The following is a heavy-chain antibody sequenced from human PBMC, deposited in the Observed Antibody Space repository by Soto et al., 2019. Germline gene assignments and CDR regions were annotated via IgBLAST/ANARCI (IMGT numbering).Heavy chain of an antibody. CDR1: GFTFSSYA. V-gene: IGHV3-64*01. CDR2: ISSNGGST. CDR3: ARDPGYCSGGSCYSGYYYYGMDV. J-gene: IGHJ6*02. D-gene: IGHD2-15*01. Sequence: PGGSLRLSCAASGFTFSSYAMHWVRQAPGKGLEYVSAISSNGGSTYYANSVKGRFTISRDNSKNTLYLQMGSLRAEDMAVYYCARDPGYCSGGSCYSGYYYYGMDVWGQGTTVTVSS.